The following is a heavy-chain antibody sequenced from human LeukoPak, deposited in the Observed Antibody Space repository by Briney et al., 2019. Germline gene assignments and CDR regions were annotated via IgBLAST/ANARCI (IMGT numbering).Heavy chain of an antibody. Sequence: GASVKVSCKASGYTFTSYGISWVRQAPGQGLEWMGWISAYNGNTNYAQKLQGRVTMTTDTSTSTAYMELRSLRSDDTAVYYCARLTSLLTFDSRYYDILTGYPYGGNWFDPWGQGTLVTVSS. V-gene: IGHV1-18*01. D-gene: IGHD3-9*01. CDR1: GYTFTSYG. CDR3: ARLTSLLTFDSRYYDILTGYPYGGNWFDP. J-gene: IGHJ5*02. CDR2: ISAYNGNT.